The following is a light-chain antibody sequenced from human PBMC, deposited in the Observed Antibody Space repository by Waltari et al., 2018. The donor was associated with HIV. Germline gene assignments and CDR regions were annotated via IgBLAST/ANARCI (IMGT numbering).Light chain of an antibody. Sequence: LVLTQSPATLSLSPGGRATLSCRASQSISTNLAWYQQKPGQAPMLLIFDAYNWATAIPATVSGSRSGTDFTFTISTLEHEEFAVDYCQQRSNWPRPTFGGGTKVEIK. V-gene: IGKV3-11*01. CDR2: DAY. CDR1: QSISTN. J-gene: IGKJ4*01. CDR3: QQRSNWPRPT.